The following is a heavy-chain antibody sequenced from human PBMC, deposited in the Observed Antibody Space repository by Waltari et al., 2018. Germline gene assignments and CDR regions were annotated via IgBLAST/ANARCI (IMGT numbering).Heavy chain of an antibody. D-gene: IGHD2-21*02. CDR2: IYYSGST. Sequence: QLQLQESGPGLVKPSETLSLTCTVSGGSISSSSYYWGWIRQPPGKGLEWIGSIYYSGSTYYNPSLKSRVTISVDTSKNQFSLKLSSVTAADTAVYYCARRVVTASINWFDPWGQGTLVTVSS. J-gene: IGHJ5*02. CDR1: GGSISSSSYY. CDR3: ARRVVTASINWFDP. V-gene: IGHV4-39*01.